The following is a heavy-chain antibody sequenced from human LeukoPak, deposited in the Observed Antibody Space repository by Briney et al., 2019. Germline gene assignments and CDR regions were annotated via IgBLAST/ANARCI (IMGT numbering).Heavy chain of an antibody. CDR1: GVSISSYY. CDR3: ARGAAGYSYG. J-gene: IGHJ4*02. CDR2: IYYSGST. V-gene: IGHV4-59*01. D-gene: IGHD5-18*01. Sequence: SSETLSLTCTVSGVSISSYYWSWIRQPPRKGLEWIGHIYYSGSTNYNPSLKSRVTISIDTSKNQFSLRLSSVTAADTAVYYCARGAAGYSYGWGQGTLVTVSS.